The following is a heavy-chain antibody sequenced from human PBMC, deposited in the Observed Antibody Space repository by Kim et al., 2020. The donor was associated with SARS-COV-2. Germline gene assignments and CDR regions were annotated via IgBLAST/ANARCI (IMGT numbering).Heavy chain of an antibody. Sequence: SETLSLTCTVSGGSVSSGSYYWSWIRQPPGKGLEWIGYIYYSGSTNYNPSLKSRVTISVDTSKNQFSLKLSSVTAADTAVYYCARDRPIFGVVKHHGMDVWGQGTTVTVSS. D-gene: IGHD3-3*01. CDR2: IYYSGST. V-gene: IGHV4-61*01. J-gene: IGHJ6*02. CDR3: ARDRPIFGVVKHHGMDV. CDR1: GGSVSSGSYY.